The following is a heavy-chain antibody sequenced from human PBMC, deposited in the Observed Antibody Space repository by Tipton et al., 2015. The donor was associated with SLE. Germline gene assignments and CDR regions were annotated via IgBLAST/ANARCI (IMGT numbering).Heavy chain of an antibody. CDR3: ARRMDTAISGAFDI. CDR2: ISGSGSTT. D-gene: IGHD5-18*01. V-gene: IGHV3-23*01. Sequence: SLRLSCEASGFTLKSYPMTWVRQAPGKGLEWVAAISGSGSTTFYADSVKGRFTISRDNPKNTLYLQMDSLRAEDTAVYYCARRMDTAISGAFDIWGQGTMVTVSS. J-gene: IGHJ3*02. CDR1: GFTLKSYP.